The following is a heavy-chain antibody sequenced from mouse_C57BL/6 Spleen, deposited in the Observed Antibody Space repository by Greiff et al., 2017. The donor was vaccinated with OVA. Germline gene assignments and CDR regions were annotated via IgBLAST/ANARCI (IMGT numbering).Heavy chain of an antibody. CDR3: ARVTYGNYYGMDY. CDR1: GYAFSSSW. CDR2: IYPGDGDT. Sequence: QVQLQQSGPELVKPGASVKISCKASGYAFSSSWMNWVKQRPGKGLEWIGRIYPGDGDTNYNGKFKGKATLTADKSSSTAYMQLSSLTSEDSAVYFCARVTYGNYYGMDYWGQGTSVTVSS. V-gene: IGHV1-82*01. J-gene: IGHJ4*01. D-gene: IGHD2-10*02.